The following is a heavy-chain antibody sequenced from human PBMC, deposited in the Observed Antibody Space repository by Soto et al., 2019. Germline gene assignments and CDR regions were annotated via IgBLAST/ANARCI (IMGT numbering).Heavy chain of an antibody. Sequence: GGSLRLSCAASGFTFSSYAMSWVRQAPGKGLEWVSAISGSGGSTYYADSVKGRFTISRDNSKNTLYLQMNSLRAEDAAVYYCAKDTQPTYYYDSSGSTGHFDYWGQGTLVTVSS. D-gene: IGHD3-22*01. CDR2: ISGSGGST. CDR1: GFTFSSYA. CDR3: AKDTQPTYYYDSSGSTGHFDY. J-gene: IGHJ4*02. V-gene: IGHV3-23*01.